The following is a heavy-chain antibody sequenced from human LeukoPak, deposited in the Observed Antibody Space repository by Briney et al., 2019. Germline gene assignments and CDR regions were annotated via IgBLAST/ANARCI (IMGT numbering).Heavy chain of an antibody. V-gene: IGHV4-34*01. Sequence: SETLSLTCAVYGGSFSGYYWSWIRQPPGKGLEWIGEINHSGSTNYNPSLKSRVTISVDTSKNQFSLKLSSVTAADTAVYYCARDRRDFWSVGAFDIWGQGTMVTVSS. CDR2: INHSGST. CDR3: ARDRRDFWSVGAFDI. D-gene: IGHD3-3*01. J-gene: IGHJ3*02. CDR1: GGSFSGYY.